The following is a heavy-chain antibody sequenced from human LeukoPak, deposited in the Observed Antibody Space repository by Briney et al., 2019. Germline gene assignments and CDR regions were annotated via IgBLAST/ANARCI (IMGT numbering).Heavy chain of an antibody. D-gene: IGHD3-22*01. J-gene: IGHJ4*02. CDR1: GYTFTGYY. CDR3: AISQGSYYDTSGYLGGDY. V-gene: IGHV1-2*02. CDR2: INPNSGGT. Sequence: GASVKVSCKASGYTFTGYYMHWVRQAPGQGLEWMGWINPNSGGTNYAQKFQGRVTMTRDTSISTAYMELSRLRSDDTAVYYCAISQGSYYDTSGYLGGDYWGQGTLVTVSS.